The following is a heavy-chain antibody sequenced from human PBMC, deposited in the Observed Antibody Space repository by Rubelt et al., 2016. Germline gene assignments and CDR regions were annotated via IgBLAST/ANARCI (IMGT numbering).Heavy chain of an antibody. D-gene: IGHD6-25*01. Sequence: QVQLQQWGAGLLKPSETLSLTCAVYGGSFSGYYWSWIRQPPGKGLEWIGEINHSGSTNSNPSRKSRVTMSVDTAKNQFSLKTSSVTAADPAVYYCARGLARAAAAPRRLWFDPWGQGTLVTVSS. CDR3: ARGLARAAAAPRRLWFDP. J-gene: IGHJ5*02. V-gene: IGHV4-34*01. CDR2: INHSGST. CDR1: GGSFSGYY.